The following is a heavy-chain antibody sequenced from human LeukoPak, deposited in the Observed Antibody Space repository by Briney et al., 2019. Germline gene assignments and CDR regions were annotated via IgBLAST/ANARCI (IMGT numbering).Heavy chain of an antibody. CDR3: ARDRRLLRYFDWLLDNFDY. D-gene: IGHD3-9*01. Sequence: GASVKVSCKASGYTFTGYYMHWVRQAPGQGLEWMGWINPNSGGTNYAQKFQGWVTMTRDTSISTAYMELSRLRSDDTAVYYCARDRRLLRYFDWLLDNFDYWGQGTLVTVSS. V-gene: IGHV1-2*04. J-gene: IGHJ4*02. CDR1: GYTFTGYY. CDR2: INPNSGGT.